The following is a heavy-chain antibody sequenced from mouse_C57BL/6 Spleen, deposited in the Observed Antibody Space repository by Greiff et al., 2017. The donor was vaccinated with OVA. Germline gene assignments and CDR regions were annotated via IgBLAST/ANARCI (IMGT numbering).Heavy chain of an antibody. J-gene: IGHJ1*03. CDR1: GFSLTSYG. Sequence: QVQLQQSGPGLVQPSQSLSITCTVSGFSLTSYGVHWVRQSPGKGLEWLGVIWSGGSSDYNAAFISRLSISKDNSKSQVFFKMNSLQADDTSIDYCARVSLYYGSSYWYFDVWGTGTTVTVSS. D-gene: IGHD1-1*01. V-gene: IGHV2-2*01. CDR3: ARVSLYYGSSYWYFDV. CDR2: IWSGGSS.